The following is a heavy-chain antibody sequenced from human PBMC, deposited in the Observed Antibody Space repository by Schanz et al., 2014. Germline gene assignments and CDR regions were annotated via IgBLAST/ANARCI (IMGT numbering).Heavy chain of an antibody. CDR1: GHPFTAYY. J-gene: IGHJ6*02. Sequence: QVQLVQSGAEVKKPGASVKVSCKASGHPFTAYYMHWVRQAPGQGLEWMGRINPNSGGTNYAENFKGRVTMTRDKSTSTVYMELSRLTSDDTALYYCARDGHSSIWDSYYFYGLDVWGQGTTVTVSS. D-gene: IGHD6-13*01. V-gene: IGHV1-2*06. CDR2: INPNSGGT. CDR3: ARDGHSSIWDSYYFYGLDV.